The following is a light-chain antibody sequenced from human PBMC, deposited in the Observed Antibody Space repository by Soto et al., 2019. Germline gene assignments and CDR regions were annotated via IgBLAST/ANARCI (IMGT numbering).Light chain of an antibody. CDR3: QQYNNWPST. J-gene: IGKJ3*01. Sequence: EIVMTQSPATLSVSPGERATLSCRASQSVSSNLAWYQQKPGQAPRLLIYGASTRATGIPAIFRGSGSGTGSNLSISRLQSEDFAVYYCQQYNNWPSTFGPGTKVDIK. CDR1: QSVSSN. CDR2: GAS. V-gene: IGKV3D-15*01.